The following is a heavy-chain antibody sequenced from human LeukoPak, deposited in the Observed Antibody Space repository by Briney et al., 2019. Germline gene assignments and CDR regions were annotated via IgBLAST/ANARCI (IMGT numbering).Heavy chain of an antibody. V-gene: IGHV3-23*05. Sequence: GESLRLSCAASGFTFSSYGMSWVRQAPGKGLEWVSFIYSGGNTHYSDSVKGRFTISRDNSKNTLYLQMNSLRAEDTAVYYCARRAGEYSHPYDYWGQGTLVTVSS. D-gene: IGHD4-17*01. CDR1: GFTFSSYG. J-gene: IGHJ4*02. CDR2: IYSGGNT. CDR3: ARRAGEYSHPYDY.